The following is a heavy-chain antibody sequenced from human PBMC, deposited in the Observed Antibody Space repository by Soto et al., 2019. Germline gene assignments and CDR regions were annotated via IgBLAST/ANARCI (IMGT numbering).Heavy chain of an antibody. Sequence: QVQLVQSGAEVKKPGASVKVSCKASGYIFTEYHIHWVRQAPGQGLEFMGWINTNNGGAGSAQQFQGRVTVTRDTAINTGYLELSNLRSDDTAVYLCAKERGSNSLHPSYNWFDTWGQGTLITVSS. D-gene: IGHD6-13*01. CDR3: AKERGSNSLHPSYNWFDT. J-gene: IGHJ5*02. V-gene: IGHV1-2*02. CDR2: INTNNGGA. CDR1: GYIFTEYH.